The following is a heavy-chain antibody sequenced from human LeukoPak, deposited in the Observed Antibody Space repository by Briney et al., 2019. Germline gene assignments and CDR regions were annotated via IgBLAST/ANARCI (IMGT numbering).Heavy chain of an antibody. V-gene: IGHV3-30*18. D-gene: IGHD6-25*01. CDR2: ISYDGSNK. J-gene: IGHJ4*02. Sequence: PGGSLRLSCAASGFTFSSYGMHWVRKAPGKGLEWVAVISYDGSNKYYADSVKGRFTISRDNSKNTLYLQMNSLRAEDTAVYYCAKDLDKQRGIDYWGQGTLVTVSS. CDR1: GFTFSSYG. CDR3: AKDLDKQRGIDY.